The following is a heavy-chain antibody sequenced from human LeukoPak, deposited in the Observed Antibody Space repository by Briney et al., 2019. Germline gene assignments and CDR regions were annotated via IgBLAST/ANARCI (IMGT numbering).Heavy chain of an antibody. CDR3: AKVSVAGLMRYYFDY. CDR2: ISGSGGST. J-gene: IGHJ4*02. CDR1: GFTFNIYA. V-gene: IGHV3-23*01. Sequence: GGSLRLSCTASGFTFNIYAMNWVRQAPGKGLEWVSGISGSGGSTYYADSVKGRFTISRDNSEDTLYLQMNSLRAEDTAVYCCAKVSVAGLMRYYFDYWGQGTLVTVSS. D-gene: IGHD6-19*01.